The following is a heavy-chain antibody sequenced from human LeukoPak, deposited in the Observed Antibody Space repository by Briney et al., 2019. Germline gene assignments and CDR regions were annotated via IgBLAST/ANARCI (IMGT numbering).Heavy chain of an antibody. Sequence: PGGPLRLSCAASGFSVTSNHMKWVREAPGKGLEGGSIIYTGGTTHYADSLNDRFTISRDDYINTLYLQMNSLRAEDTAVYYCARDSSSYYFDYWGQGTLVTVSS. CDR3: ARDSSSYYFDY. CDR2: IYTGGTT. D-gene: IGHD6-6*01. V-gene: IGHV3-66*01. CDR1: GFSVTSNH. J-gene: IGHJ4*02.